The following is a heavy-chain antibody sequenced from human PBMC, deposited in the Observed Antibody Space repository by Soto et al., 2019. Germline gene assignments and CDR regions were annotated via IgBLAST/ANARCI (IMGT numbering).Heavy chain of an antibody. CDR2: ISSSSSTI. D-gene: IGHD5-12*01. CDR1: GFTFSSYS. Sequence: GGSLRLSCAASGFTFSSYSMNWVRQAPGKGLEWVSYISSSSSTIYYADSVKGRFTISRDNAKNSLYLQMNSLRAEDTAVYYCASSHIVATVSDAFDIWGQGTMVTVSS. V-gene: IGHV3-48*01. CDR3: ASSHIVATVSDAFDI. J-gene: IGHJ3*02.